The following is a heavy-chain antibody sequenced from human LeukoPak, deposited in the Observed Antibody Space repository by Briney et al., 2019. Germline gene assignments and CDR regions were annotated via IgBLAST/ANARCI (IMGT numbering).Heavy chain of an antibody. CDR2: IYYSGST. V-gene: IGHV4-39*01. CDR1: GGSISSSSYY. CDR3: ARHGYCSSTSCYGNWFDP. D-gene: IGHD2-2*03. Sequence: SETLSLTCTVSGGSISSSSYYWGWIRQPPGKGLEWIGSIYYSGSTYYNPSLKSRVTISVDTSKNQFSLKLSSVTAADTAVYYCARHGYCSSTSCYGNWFDPWGQGTLVTVSS. J-gene: IGHJ5*02.